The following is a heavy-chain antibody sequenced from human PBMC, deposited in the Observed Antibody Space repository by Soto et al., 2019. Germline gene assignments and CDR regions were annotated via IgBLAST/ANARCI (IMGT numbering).Heavy chain of an antibody. Sequence: ASVKVSCKASGYTFTSYDINWVRQATGQGLEWMGWMNPNSGNTGYAQKFQGRVTMTRNTSISTAYMELSSLRSEDTAVYYCARVVPAADYYYYYMDVWGKGTTVTVSS. V-gene: IGHV1-8*01. CDR1: GYTFTSYD. J-gene: IGHJ6*03. CDR3: ARVVPAADYYYYYMDV. D-gene: IGHD2-2*01. CDR2: MNPNSGNT.